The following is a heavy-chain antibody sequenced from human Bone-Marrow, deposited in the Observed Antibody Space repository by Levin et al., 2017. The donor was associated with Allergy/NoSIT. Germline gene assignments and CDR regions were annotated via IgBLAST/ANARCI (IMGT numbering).Heavy chain of an antibody. Sequence: PSETLSLTCTVSGGSISRYYWSWIRQPPGKGLEWIGYIYYTGGTNHNPSLKSRVTTSVDTSKNQFSLKLNSVTAADTAVYYCARLPVGATPGPAWAFDIWGQGTMVTVSS. V-gene: IGHV4-59*08. CDR1: GGSISRYY. CDR2: IYYTGGT. D-gene: IGHD1-26*01. J-gene: IGHJ3*02. CDR3: ARLPVGATPGPAWAFDI.